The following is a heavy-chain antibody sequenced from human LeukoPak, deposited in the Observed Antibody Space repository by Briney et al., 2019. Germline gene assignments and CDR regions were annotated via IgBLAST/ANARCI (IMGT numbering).Heavy chain of an antibody. CDR3: GRFRGSGGELDP. CDR2: IIPIFGTA. V-gene: IGHV1-69*05. CDR1: GGTFSSYA. D-gene: IGHD3-10*01. Sequence: SVKVSCKASGGTFSSYAISWVRQAPGQGLEWMGRIIPIFGTANYAQKFQGRVTITTDESTSTAYMELSSLRSEDTAVYYCGRFRGSGGELDPWGQGTLVTVSS. J-gene: IGHJ5*02.